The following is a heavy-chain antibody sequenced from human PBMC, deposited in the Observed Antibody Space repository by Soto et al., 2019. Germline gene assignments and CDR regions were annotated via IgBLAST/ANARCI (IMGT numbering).Heavy chain of an antibody. Sequence: SETLSLTCTVSGGSINTYYWSWIRQPPGKRLEWIGYVDYSGNSDYNPSLKIRVTISVDTSKHQFSLKLSSVTAADTAVYYCARVNDYGDQGNYFDYWGQGTLVTVSS. CDR3: ARVNDYGDQGNYFDY. D-gene: IGHD4-17*01. J-gene: IGHJ4*02. V-gene: IGHV4-59*01. CDR2: VDYSGNS. CDR1: GGSINTYY.